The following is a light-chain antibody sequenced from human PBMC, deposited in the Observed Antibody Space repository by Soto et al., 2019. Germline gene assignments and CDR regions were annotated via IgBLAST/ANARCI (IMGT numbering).Light chain of an antibody. V-gene: IGKV3-20*01. CDR2: GAS. CDR3: QQYGSSPLT. Sequence: VLTQSPGTLSLSPGERATLSCRASQSVSSSYLAWYQQKPGQAPRLLIYGASSRATGIPDRFSGSGSGTDFTLTISRLEPEDFAVYYCQQYGSSPLTFGQGTKVDI. J-gene: IGKJ1*01. CDR1: QSVSSSY.